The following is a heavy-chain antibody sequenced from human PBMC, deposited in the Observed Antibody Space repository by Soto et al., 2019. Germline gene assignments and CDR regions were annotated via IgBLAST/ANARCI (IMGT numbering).Heavy chain of an antibody. D-gene: IGHD6-13*01. CDR3: ARDPPGIAASGSDN. Sequence: DVQLEETGGGLIQPGGSLRMCCAVSGFTVSNNYMTWVRQAPGKGLEWVPLMYSSGGTKYADSVGGRFTISRDNSKNTLYLQMNSLKVEDTAVYYCARDPPGIAASGSDNWGQGTLVTVSS. CDR2: MYSSGGT. CDR1: GFTVSNNY. J-gene: IGHJ4*02. V-gene: IGHV3-53*02.